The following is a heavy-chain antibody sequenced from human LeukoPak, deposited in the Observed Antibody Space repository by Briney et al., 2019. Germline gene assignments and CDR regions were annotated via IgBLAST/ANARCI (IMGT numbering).Heavy chain of an antibody. J-gene: IGHJ4*02. V-gene: IGHV1-69*04. CDR1: QYTFSSYA. Sequence: GASVKVSCRASQYTFSSYALNWVRQAPGQGLEWMGRIIPILGIANYAQKFQGRVTITADKSTSTAYMELSSLRSEDTAVYYCATPLFDYWGQGTLVAVSS. D-gene: IGHD1-14*01. CDR2: IIPILGIA. CDR3: ATPLFDY.